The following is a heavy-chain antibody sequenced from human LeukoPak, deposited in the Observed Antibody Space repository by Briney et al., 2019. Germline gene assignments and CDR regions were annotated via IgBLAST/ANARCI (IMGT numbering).Heavy chain of an antibody. V-gene: IGHV1-2*02. J-gene: IGHJ4*02. CDR3: AMGLRGKEYSYGPVTLYYVY. CDR2: INPNSGGT. D-gene: IGHD5-18*01. CDR1: GGTFSSYA. Sequence: GSSVKVSCKASGGTFSSYAISWVRQTPGQGLEWMGWINPNSGGTNYAQKFQGRVTMTRDTSISTAYMELSRLRSDDTAVYYCAMGLRGKEYSYGPVTLYYVYWGQGTLVTVSS.